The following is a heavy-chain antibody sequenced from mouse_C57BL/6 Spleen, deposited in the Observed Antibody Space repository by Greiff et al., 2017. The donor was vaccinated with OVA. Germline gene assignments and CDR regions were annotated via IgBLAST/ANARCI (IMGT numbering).Heavy chain of an antibody. V-gene: IGHV1-76*01. CDR3: AREEGYGNYFDY. Sequence: QVQLKESGAELVRPGASVKLSCKASGYTFTDYYINWVKQRPGQGLEWIARIYPGSGNTYYNEKFKGKATLTAEKSSSTAYMQLSSLTSEDSAVYFCAREEGYGNYFDYWGQGTTLTVSS. J-gene: IGHJ2*01. CDR2: IYPGSGNT. CDR1: GYTFTDYY. D-gene: IGHD2-1*01.